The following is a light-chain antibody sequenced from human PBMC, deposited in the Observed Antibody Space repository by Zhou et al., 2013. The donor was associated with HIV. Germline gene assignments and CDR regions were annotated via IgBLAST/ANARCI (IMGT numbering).Light chain of an antibody. J-gene: IGKJ1*01. CDR2: KAS. V-gene: IGKV1-5*03. CDR1: QSISSY. Sequence: DIQMTQSPSSLSAFVGDRVTITCRASQSISSYLNWYQQKPGKAPDLLIYKASTLESGVPSRFSGSGSGTEFTLTISSLQPDDFATYYCQQYNNYPTFGQGTEGGN. CDR3: QQYNNYPT.